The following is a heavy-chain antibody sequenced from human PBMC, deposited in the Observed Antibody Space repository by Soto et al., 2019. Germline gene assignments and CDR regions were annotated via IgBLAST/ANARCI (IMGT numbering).Heavy chain of an antibody. J-gene: IGHJ5*02. CDR2: ISYDGSNK. V-gene: IGHV3-30*03. CDR1: GFTFSSYG. Sequence: QVQLVESGGGVVQPGRSLRLSCAASGFTFSSYGMHWVRQAPGKGLEWVAVISYDGSNKYYADSVKGRFTISRDNSKNTLSLQINSLGAEDTAVYYCSRGIKGGLDAWGPGTLVTVSS. D-gene: IGHD2-21*01. CDR3: SRGIKGGLDA.